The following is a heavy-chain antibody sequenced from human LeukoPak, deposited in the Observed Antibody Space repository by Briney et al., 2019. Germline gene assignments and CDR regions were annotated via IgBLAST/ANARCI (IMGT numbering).Heavy chain of an antibody. D-gene: IGHD3-22*01. CDR1: GGSFSGYY. Sequence: SETLSLTCAVYGGSFSGYYWSRIRQPPGKGLEWIGTIYYSGSTYYNPSLKSRVTISVDTSKNQFSLKLSSVTAADTAVYYCARHLTTYYYDSSGSYPWGQGTLVTVSS. CDR3: ARHLTTYYYDSSGSYP. J-gene: IGHJ4*02. V-gene: IGHV4-34*01. CDR2: IYYSGST.